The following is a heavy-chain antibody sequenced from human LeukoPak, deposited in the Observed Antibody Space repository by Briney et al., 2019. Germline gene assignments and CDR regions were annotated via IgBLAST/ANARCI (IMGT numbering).Heavy chain of an antibody. J-gene: IGHJ4*02. CDR2: IRSKAYGGTT. CDR1: GFTFGDYA. D-gene: IGHD3-3*01. Sequence: PGRSLRLSCTASGFTFGDYAMSWVRQAPGKGLEWVGFIRSKAYGGTTDYAASVKGRFTISRDDSKSIAYLQMNSLKTEDTAVYYCTSENDVLRFLEWLLPTDYWGQGTLVTVSS. CDR3: TSENDVLRFLEWLLPTDY. V-gene: IGHV3-49*04.